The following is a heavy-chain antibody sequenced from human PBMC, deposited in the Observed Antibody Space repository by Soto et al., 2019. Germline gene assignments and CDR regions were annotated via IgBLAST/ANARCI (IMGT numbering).Heavy chain of an antibody. CDR3: ARAVGAFPPYYYYYGMDV. CDR2: INHSGST. CDR1: GGSFSGYY. Sequence: SETLSLTCAVYGGSFSGYYWSWIRQPPGKGLEWIGEINHSGSTNYSPSLKSRVTISVDTSKNQFSLKLSSVTAADTAVYYCARAVGAFPPYYYYYGMDVWGQGTTVTVSS. V-gene: IGHV4-34*01. J-gene: IGHJ6*02. D-gene: IGHD3-10*01.